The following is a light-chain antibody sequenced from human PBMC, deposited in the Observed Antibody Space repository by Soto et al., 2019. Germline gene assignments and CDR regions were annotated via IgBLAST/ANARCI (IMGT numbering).Light chain of an antibody. J-gene: IGKJ4*01. CDR1: QSVSSY. CDR2: DAS. CDR3: QQRSNWPLT. V-gene: IGKV3-11*01. Sequence: DMVLTQSPATQSLSPGEIATLSCRASQSVSSYLAWYQHKPGQTPRRLIYDASNRSNGIPAMFSGSRSGTDFTLTISSLEPEDFAGYYCQQRSNWPLTFGGGTKVEIK.